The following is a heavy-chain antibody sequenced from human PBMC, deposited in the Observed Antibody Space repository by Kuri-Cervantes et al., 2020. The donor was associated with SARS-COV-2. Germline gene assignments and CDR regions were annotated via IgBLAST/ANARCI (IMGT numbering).Heavy chain of an antibody. CDR3: ARGDSSCYLYYFDY. V-gene: IGHV3-23*01. CDR2: ISGSGGST. Sequence: GESLKISCAASGFTFSSYAMSWVRQAPGKGLEWVSAISGSGGSTYYADSVKGRFTISRDNAKNSLYLQMNSLRAEDTAVYYCARGDSSCYLYYFDYWGQGTLVTVSS. J-gene: IGHJ4*02. D-gene: IGHD3-22*01. CDR1: GFTFSSYA.